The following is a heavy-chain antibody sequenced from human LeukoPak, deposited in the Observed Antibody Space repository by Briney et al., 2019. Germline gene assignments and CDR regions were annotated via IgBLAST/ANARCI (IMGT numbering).Heavy chain of an antibody. Sequence: PGGSLRLSCAGSGFIFSDYFMTWMRQAPGKGPELVSYVTSSGDTTYYADSVKGRFTISRDNSKSTLFLQMSSLRPEDTAVYYCSRDGDVTGETFDYWGRGTLVTVSP. D-gene: IGHD2-21*02. CDR2: VTSSGDTT. J-gene: IGHJ4*02. CDR1: GFIFSDYF. V-gene: IGHV3-11*04. CDR3: SRDGDVTGETFDY.